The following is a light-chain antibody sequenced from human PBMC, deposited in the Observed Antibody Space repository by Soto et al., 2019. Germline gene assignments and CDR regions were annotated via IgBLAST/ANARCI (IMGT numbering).Light chain of an antibody. CDR1: QSVSSSY. J-gene: IGKJ4*01. Sequence: EIVLTQSPGTLSLSPGERATLSCRASQSVSSSYLAWYQQKPGQAPRLLIYGASSRATGIPDRFSGSESGPDITLTISRLESKDFAVYYCQQYGRSPSTFDAATKVENK. CDR3: QQYGRSPST. V-gene: IGKV3-20*01. CDR2: GAS.